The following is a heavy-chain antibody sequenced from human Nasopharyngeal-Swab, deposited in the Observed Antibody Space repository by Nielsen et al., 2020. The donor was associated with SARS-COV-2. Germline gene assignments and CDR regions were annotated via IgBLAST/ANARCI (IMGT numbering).Heavy chain of an antibody. CDR2: VRSKGNNYAT. V-gene: IGHV3-73*01. D-gene: IGHD2-15*01. CDR3: TRCGGGCYSGRDY. CDR1: GFTFSDSA. Sequence: GGSLRLSCAASGFTFSDSAINWVRQAPGKGLEWVGRVRSKGNNYATAYSASVKGRFIIFRDDPTNTAYLQMNSLKTEDTAMYYCTRCGGGCYSGRDYWGQGTLVTVSS. J-gene: IGHJ4*02.